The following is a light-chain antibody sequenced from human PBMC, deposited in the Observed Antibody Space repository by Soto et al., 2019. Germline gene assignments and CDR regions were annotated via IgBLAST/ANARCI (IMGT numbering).Light chain of an antibody. J-gene: IGKJ2*01. V-gene: IGKV1-39*01. CDR2: AAS. Sequence: DIQMTQSPSSLSASVGDRVTITCRASQSISSYLNWYQQKPGKAPKLLIYAASSLQSGVPSRFSGSGSGTDFTLTISSLQPEDFAVYYCQQYGSSPYTFGQGTKVEMK. CDR1: QSISSY. CDR3: QQYGSSPYT.